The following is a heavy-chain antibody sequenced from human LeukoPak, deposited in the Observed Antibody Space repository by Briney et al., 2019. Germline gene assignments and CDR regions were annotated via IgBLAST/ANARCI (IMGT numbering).Heavy chain of an antibody. Sequence: GSLRLSCAASGFTFSSYSMNWVRQAPGKGLEWVSSISSSSSYIYYADSVKGRFTISRDNAKNSLYLQMNSLRAEDTAVYYCARANGYYDSSGYGDAFDIWGQGTMVTVSS. J-gene: IGHJ3*02. CDR2: ISSSSSYI. D-gene: IGHD3-22*01. V-gene: IGHV3-21*01. CDR1: GFTFSSYS. CDR3: ARANGYYDSSGYGDAFDI.